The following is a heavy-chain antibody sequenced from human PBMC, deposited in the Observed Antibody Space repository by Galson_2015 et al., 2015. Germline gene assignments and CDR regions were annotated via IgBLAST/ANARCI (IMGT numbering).Heavy chain of an antibody. J-gene: IGHJ4*02. D-gene: IGHD3-22*01. CDR2: IYYSGST. V-gene: IGHV4-59*01. CDR1: GGSISSYY. CDR3: ARGMGGYYFPAFDY. Sequence: SETLSLTCTVSGGSISSYYWSWIRQPPGKGLEWIGYIYYSGSTNYNPSLKSRVTISVDTSKNQFSLKLSSVTAADTAVYYCARGMGGYYFPAFDYWGQGTLVTVSS.